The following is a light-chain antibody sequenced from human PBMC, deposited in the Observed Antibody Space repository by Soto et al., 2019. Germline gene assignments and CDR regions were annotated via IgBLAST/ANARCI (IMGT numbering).Light chain of an antibody. J-gene: IGKJ1*01. CDR3: QQRFSWPRM. CDR2: DAS. V-gene: IGKV3-11*01. CDR1: QSISSS. Sequence: EIVLTQSPATLSLSPGERGTLSCRASQSISSSLAWYQQKPGQAPRLLIYDASNRATGIPARFSGSGSGTDFTLSISSLEPEDFAVYYCQQRFSWPRMFGQGTKVEIK.